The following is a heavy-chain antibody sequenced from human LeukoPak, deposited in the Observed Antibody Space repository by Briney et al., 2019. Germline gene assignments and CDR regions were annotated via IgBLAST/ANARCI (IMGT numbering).Heavy chain of an antibody. V-gene: IGHV1-24*01. CDR3: ATRCSSTSCYGIFDY. D-gene: IGHD2-2*01. Sequence: ASVKVSCKVSGYTLTELSMHWVRQAPGKGLEWMGGFDPEDGETIYAQKFQGRVTITADKSTSTAYMELSSLRSEDTAVYYCATRCSSTSCYGIFDYWGQGTLVTVSS. CDR2: FDPEDGET. CDR1: GYTLTELS. J-gene: IGHJ4*02.